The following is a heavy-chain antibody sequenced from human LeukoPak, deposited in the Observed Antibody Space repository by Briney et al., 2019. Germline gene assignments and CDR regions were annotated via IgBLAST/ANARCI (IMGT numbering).Heavy chain of an antibody. CDR2: IYTSGST. J-gene: IGHJ4*02. D-gene: IGHD6-19*01. Sequence: SETLSLTCAVSGGSFSGYFWSWFRQPAGKGLEWIGHIYTSGSTNSNPSLKSRVTMSVDTSKNQFSLNLSSVTAADTAVYYCAVGVSGTYFDYWGQGTLVTVSS. V-gene: IGHV4-4*07. CDR3: AVGVSGTYFDY. CDR1: GGSFSGYF.